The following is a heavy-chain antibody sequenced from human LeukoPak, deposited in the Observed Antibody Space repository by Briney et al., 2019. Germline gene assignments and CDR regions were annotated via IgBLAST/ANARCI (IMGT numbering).Heavy chain of an antibody. Sequence: GGSLRLSCAASGFTVSSNYMSWVRQAPGKGLEWVAVISYDGSNKYYADSVKGRFTISRDNSKNTLYLQMNNLRAEDTAVYYCAKSGVVVPAAMPVPFDYWGQGTLVTVSS. CDR1: GFTVSSNY. CDR3: AKSGVVVPAAMPVPFDY. CDR2: ISYDGSNK. D-gene: IGHD2-2*01. V-gene: IGHV3-30*18. J-gene: IGHJ4*02.